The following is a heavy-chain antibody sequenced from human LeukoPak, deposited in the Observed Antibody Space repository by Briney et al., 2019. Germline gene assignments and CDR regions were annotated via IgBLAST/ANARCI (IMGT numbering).Heavy chain of an antibody. CDR1: GGSFSGYY. J-gene: IGHJ4*02. D-gene: IGHD3-10*01. V-gene: IGHV4-34*01. CDR3: ARGDLWFGELLGFDY. CDR2: INHSGST. Sequence: SETLSLTCAVYGGSFSGYYWSWIRQPPGKGLEWIGEINHSGSTNYNPSLKSRVTISVDTSKNQFSLKLSSVTAADTAVYYCARGDLWFGELLGFDYWGQGTLVTVSS.